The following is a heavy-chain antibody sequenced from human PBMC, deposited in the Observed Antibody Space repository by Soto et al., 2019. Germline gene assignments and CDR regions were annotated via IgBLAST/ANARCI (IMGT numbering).Heavy chain of an antibody. V-gene: IGHV3-30*18. CDR3: AKGSTAMTYFDY. Sequence: GSLRLSCAASGFKFSSYGMHWVRQAPGKGLEWVAVISYDGSNKYYADSVKGRFTISRDNSKNTLYLQMNSLRAEDTAVYYCAKGSTAMTYFDYWGQGTLVTVSS. CDR2: ISYDGSNK. J-gene: IGHJ4*02. CDR1: GFKFSSYG. D-gene: IGHD5-18*01.